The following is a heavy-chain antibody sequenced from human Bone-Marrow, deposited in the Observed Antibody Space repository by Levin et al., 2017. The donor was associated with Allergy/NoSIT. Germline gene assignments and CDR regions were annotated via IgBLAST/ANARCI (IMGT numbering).Heavy chain of an antibody. CDR2: ISYDGSNK. CDR1: GFTFSSYG. J-gene: IGHJ4*02. Sequence: GGSLRLSCAASGFTFSSYGMHWVRQAPGKGLEWVAVISYDGSNKYYADSVKGRFTISRDNSKNTLYLQMNSLRAEDTAVYYCAKGWHDSSGPLDYWGQGTLVTVSS. V-gene: IGHV3-30*18. D-gene: IGHD3-22*01. CDR3: AKGWHDSSGPLDY.